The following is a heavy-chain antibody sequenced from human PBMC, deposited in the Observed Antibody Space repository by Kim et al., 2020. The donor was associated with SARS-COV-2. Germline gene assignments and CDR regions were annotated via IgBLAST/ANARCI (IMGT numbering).Heavy chain of an antibody. CDR2: INPTGDRT. Sequence: ASVKVSCKASGYSFTSHFMHWVRQAPGQGLEWMAQINPTGDRTRYAQNLQGRITVTRDTSTSTIYMELDSLRSGDTAVYYCARESADAGRELDFWGQGTL. D-gene: IGHD6-13*01. V-gene: IGHV1-46*04. CDR3: ARESADAGRELDF. J-gene: IGHJ4*02. CDR1: GYSFTSHF.